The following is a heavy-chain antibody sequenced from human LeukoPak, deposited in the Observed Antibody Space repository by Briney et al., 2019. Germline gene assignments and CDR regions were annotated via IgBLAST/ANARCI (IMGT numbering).Heavy chain of an antibody. J-gene: IGHJ4*02. V-gene: IGHV4-4*02. D-gene: IGHD2/OR15-2a*01. CDR1: GVSIGSTSY. Sequence: SGTLTLTCGVSGVSIGSTSYWRFGRHAPGKVLEWICEISHGGTRNYKPSVRSRFAISFDRANNYLSLNLTALSAADTALYYCTRENRPFCPFAFWGKGVMVTVSP. CDR3: TRENRPFCPFAF. CDR2: ISHGGTR.